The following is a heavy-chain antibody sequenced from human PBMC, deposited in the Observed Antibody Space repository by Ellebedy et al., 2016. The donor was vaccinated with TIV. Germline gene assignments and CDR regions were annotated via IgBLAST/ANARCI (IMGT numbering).Heavy chain of an antibody. J-gene: IGHJ4*02. CDR1: GFTFSSYA. D-gene: IGHD3-10*01. V-gene: IGHV3-23*01. Sequence: GGSLRFSXAASGFTFSSYAMSWVRQAPGKGLEWVSAISGSGGGTYYADSVKGRFTISRDNSKNTLYLQMDSLRAEDTAVYYCARAGSYLSEAVFYWGQGTLVTVSS. CDR3: ARAGSYLSEAVFY. CDR2: ISGSGGGT.